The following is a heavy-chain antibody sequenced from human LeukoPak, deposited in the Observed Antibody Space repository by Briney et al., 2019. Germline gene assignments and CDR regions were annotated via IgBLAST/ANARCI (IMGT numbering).Heavy chain of an antibody. V-gene: IGHV4-59*01. J-gene: IGHJ4*02. CDR3: ARGYSSSWYY. CDR1: GGSISNY. Sequence: PSETLSLTCTVSGGSISNYWTWIRQPPGKGLEWIGYIYYGGSTNYNPSLTSRVTISVDTSKNQFSLKLSSVTAADTAVYYCARGYSSSWYYWGQGTLVTVSS. D-gene: IGHD6-13*01. CDR2: IYYGGST.